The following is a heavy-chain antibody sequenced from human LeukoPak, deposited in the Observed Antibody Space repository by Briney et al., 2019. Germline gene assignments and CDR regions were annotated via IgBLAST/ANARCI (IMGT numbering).Heavy chain of an antibody. J-gene: IGHJ5*02. Sequence: GSLILSCAASGFTFSSYAMSWVRQAPGKSLEWVSGIGGSGSRTYYADSVKGRFTISRDNSKNTLYLQMNSLRAEDTAVYYCAKDRGYSYGSPFDPWGQGTLVTVSS. CDR2: IGGSGSRT. V-gene: IGHV3-23*01. CDR1: GFTFSSYA. D-gene: IGHD5-18*01. CDR3: AKDRGYSYGSPFDP.